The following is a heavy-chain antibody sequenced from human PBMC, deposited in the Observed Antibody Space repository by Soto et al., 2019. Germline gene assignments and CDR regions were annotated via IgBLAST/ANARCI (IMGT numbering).Heavy chain of an antibody. D-gene: IGHD3-22*01. V-gene: IGHV3-30-3*01. CDR2: ISYDGSNK. Sequence: QVQLVESGGGVVQPGRSLRLSCAASGFTFSSYAMHWVRQAPGTGLEWVAVISYDGSNKYYADSVMGRLSISRDNSKNTLYLQMNSLRAGDTAVYYCARGGKGLLQPNWFDPWGQGNLVTVSS. J-gene: IGHJ5*02. CDR1: GFTFSSYA. CDR3: ARGGKGLLQPNWFDP.